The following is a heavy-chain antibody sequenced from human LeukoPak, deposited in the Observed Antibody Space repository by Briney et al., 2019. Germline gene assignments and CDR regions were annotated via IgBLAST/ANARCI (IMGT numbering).Heavy chain of an antibody. CDR1: GGTFSSYA. D-gene: IGHD3-3*01. V-gene: IGHV1-69*05. CDR2: IIPIFGTA. J-gene: IGHJ4*02. CDR3: ARVRDFWSGYYNQPFDY. Sequence: SVKVSCKASGGTFSSYAISWVRQAPGQGLEWMGGIIPIFGTANYAQKFQGRVTITTDESTSTAYMELSSLRSEDTAVYYCARVRDFWSGYYNQPFDYWGQGTLVTVSS.